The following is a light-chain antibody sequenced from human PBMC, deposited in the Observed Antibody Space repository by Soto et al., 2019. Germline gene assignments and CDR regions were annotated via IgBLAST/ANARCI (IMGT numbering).Light chain of an antibody. Sequence: DIQVTLSPSSLSACVGDRVTITCRTSQNIIRYLNWYQQNPGQAPKLLIFAASSLQSGVPSRFSGSGSGTDFTLTIDSLQPEDFATYYCQQSYNNPGTFGQGTKVDIK. CDR2: AAS. V-gene: IGKV1-39*01. J-gene: IGKJ1*01. CDR3: QQSYNNPGT. CDR1: QNIIRY.